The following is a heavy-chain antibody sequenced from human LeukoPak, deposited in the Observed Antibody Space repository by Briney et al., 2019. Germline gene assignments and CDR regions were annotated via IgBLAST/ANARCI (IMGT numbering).Heavy chain of an antibody. CDR3: AREAMIATMDY. CDR1: GFTVSSNY. Sequence: PGGSLRLSCAASGFTVSSNYMSWVRQAPGKGLEWVSVIYSGGSTYYADSVKGRFTISRDNSKNTLYLQMSSLKAEDTAVYYCAREAMIATMDYWGQGTLVTVSS. V-gene: IGHV3-53*01. CDR2: IYSGGST. J-gene: IGHJ4*02. D-gene: IGHD3-22*01.